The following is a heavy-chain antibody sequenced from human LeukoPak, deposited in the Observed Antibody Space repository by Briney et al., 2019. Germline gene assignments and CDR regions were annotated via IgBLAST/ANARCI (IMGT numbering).Heavy chain of an antibody. D-gene: IGHD3-10*01. V-gene: IGHV1-46*01. Sequence: ASVKVSCKASGYTFTSYYMHWVRQAPGQGLEWMGIINPSGGSTSYAQKFQGRVTMTRDTSTSTVYMELSSLRSEDTAVYYCARDIGYVYYYGSRSSNNFDYWGQGTLVTVSS. CDR1: GYTFTSYY. J-gene: IGHJ4*02. CDR2: INPSGGST. CDR3: ARDIGYVYYYGSRSSNNFDY.